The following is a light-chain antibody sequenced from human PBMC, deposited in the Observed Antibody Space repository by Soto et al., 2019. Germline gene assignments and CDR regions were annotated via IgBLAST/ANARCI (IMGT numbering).Light chain of an antibody. CDR1: QSVSSY. CDR2: DTS. J-gene: IGKJ5*01. CDR3: QQRTNRPPIT. V-gene: IGKV3-11*01. Sequence: IVLTQSPATLSSPAGERPTLSCRASQSVSSYLAWYQQRPGQAPRLLIFDTSNRATDIPARFSGSGSGTDFTLTISGLEPEDFAVYYCQQRTNRPPITFGQGTRLEIK.